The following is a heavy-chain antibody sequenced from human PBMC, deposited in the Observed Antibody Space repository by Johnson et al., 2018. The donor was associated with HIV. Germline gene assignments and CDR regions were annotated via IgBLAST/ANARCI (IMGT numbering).Heavy chain of an antibody. Sequence: VQLVESGGGLVKPGGSLRLSCAASGFTFSDYYMSWVRQAPGKGLEWVSFLYTGGSTYYADSVKGRFTISRDNPKNTLYLQMNRLRGEDTAVYYCARLDRILEATQAGVFDIWGQGTTVTVSS. D-gene: IGHD1-26*01. V-gene: IGHV3-66*02. J-gene: IGHJ3*02. CDR2: LYTGGST. CDR1: GFTFSDYY. CDR3: ARLDRILEATQAGVFDI.